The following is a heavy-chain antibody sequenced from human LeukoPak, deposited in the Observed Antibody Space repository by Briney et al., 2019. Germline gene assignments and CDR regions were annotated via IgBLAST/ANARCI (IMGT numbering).Heavy chain of an antibody. D-gene: IGHD6-13*01. CDR3: ARDFHSSTWYYFDY. V-gene: IGHV3-30*04. CDR2: ISYDGSNK. Sequence: GGSLRLSCAASGLTFSSYGMHWVRQAPGKGLEWVTVISYDGSNKDYADSVKGRFTISRDNSKNTLYLQMNSLRAEDTAVYYCARDFHSSTWYYFDYWGQGTLVTVSS. CDR1: GLTFSSYG. J-gene: IGHJ4*02.